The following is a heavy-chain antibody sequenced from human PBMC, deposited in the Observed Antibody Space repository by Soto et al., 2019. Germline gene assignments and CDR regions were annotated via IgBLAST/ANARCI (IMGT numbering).Heavy chain of an antibody. D-gene: IGHD5-18*01. CDR1: GFTFDDYA. CDR2: ISCTSSSI. CDR3: AKDNSPMATTYYFDY. V-gene: IGHV3-9*01. J-gene: IGHJ4*02. Sequence: EVQLVESGGGLVQPGRSLRLSCAASGFTFDDYAMHWVRQAPGKGLESVSGISCTSSSIGYAGSVKGRFTISRDNAKNSMYLQMNSLRAEDTAFYYCAKDNSPMATTYYFDYWGQGTLVTVSS.